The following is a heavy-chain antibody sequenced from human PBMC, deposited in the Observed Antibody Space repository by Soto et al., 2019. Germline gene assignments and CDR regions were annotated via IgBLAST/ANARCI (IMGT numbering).Heavy chain of an antibody. J-gene: IGHJ5*02. D-gene: IGHD4-4*01. V-gene: IGHV4-31*11. CDR3: ARVRNDYNNYWFDP. CDR1: GGSITSGGYY. Sequence: SETLSLTCAVSGGSITSGGYYWSWIRHHPGRGLEWIASIYYNGSTYHNPSLKSRVTISAGTSENQFPLRLSSVTTADTAVYYCARVRNDYNNYWFDPWGQGTLVTVSS. CDR2: IYYNGST.